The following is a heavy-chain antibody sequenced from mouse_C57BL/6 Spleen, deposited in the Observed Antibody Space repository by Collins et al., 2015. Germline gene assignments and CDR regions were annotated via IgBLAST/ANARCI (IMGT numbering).Heavy chain of an antibody. CDR2: INTYTGEP. CDR3: ANRYDEDYFDY. Sequence: QIQLVQSGPELKKPGETVKISCKASGYTFTNYGMNWVKQAPGKGLKWMGWINTYTGEPTYADDFKGRFAFSLETSASTAYLQINNLKNEDMATYFCANRYDEDYFDYWGQGTTLTVSS. CDR1: GYTFTNYG. V-gene: IGHV9-1*02. J-gene: IGHJ2*01. D-gene: IGHD2-14*01.